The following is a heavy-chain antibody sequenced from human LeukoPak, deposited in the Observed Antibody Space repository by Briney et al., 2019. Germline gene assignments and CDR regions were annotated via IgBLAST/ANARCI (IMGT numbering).Heavy chain of an antibody. D-gene: IGHD6-25*01. Sequence: GGSLRLSCAASGLTFSSYTMNWVRQPPGKGLEWVSNIGTSSTTIYYADSVKGRFTISRDNAKNSLYLQMNSLRADDTAVYYCARFAAGGSYYYYMDVWGKGTTVTVSS. J-gene: IGHJ6*03. CDR2: IGTSSTTI. V-gene: IGHV3-48*01. CDR1: GLTFSSYT. CDR3: ARFAAGGSYYYYMDV.